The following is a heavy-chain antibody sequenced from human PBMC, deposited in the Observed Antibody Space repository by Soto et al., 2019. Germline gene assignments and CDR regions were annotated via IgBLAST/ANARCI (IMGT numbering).Heavy chain of an antibody. J-gene: IGHJ4*02. Sequence: ASVKVSCKASGGTFSSYAISWVRQAPGQGLEWMGGIIPIFGTANYAQKFQGRVTITADESTSTAYMELSSLRSEDTAVYYCARVKREFYNWNDGPYFDYWGQGTLVTVSS. CDR3: ARVKREFYNWNDGPYFDY. V-gene: IGHV1-69*13. D-gene: IGHD1-20*01. CDR1: GGTFSSYA. CDR2: IIPIFGTA.